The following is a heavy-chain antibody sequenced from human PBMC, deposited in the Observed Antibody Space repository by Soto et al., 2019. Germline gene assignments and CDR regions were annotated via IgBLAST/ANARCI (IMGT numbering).Heavy chain of an antibody. CDR2: IDNDGRTT. CDR3: TRDLGGAGSY. Sequence: EVQLVESGGGLVQPGGSLRLSCAASGFTFTSYWMHWVRQAPGKALVWVSRIDNDGRTTNYADSVQGRFTISRDNAKNTLYLQMNSLRAEDTAIYYCTRDLGGAGSYWGQGTLVTVSS. D-gene: IGHD3-16*01. J-gene: IGHJ4*02. CDR1: GFTFTSYW. V-gene: IGHV3-74*01.